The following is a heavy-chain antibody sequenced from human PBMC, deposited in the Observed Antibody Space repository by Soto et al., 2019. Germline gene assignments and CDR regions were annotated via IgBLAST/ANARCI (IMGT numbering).Heavy chain of an antibody. CDR3: ATSQLGEYFDN. Sequence: PSETLSLTCDVSGDSISSSLWWSWVRQTPGKGPEWIGEIYHSGSINYNPSLKSRVTISADRSKNQFSLTLTAVTAADTAVYYCATSQLGEYFDNWGQGTLVTVSS. D-gene: IGHD1-1*01. CDR1: GDSISSSLW. V-gene: IGHV4-4*02. CDR2: IYHSGSI. J-gene: IGHJ4*02.